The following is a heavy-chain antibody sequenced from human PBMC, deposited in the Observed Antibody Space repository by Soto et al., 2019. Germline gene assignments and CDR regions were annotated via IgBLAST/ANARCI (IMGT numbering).Heavy chain of an antibody. CDR3: ARARFNYDSSGYYPGVDY. CDR2: IYYSGST. Sequence: QVQLQESGPGLVKPSETLSLTCTVSGGSVSSGSYYWSWIRQPPGKGLEWIGYIYYSGSTNYNPSLKSRVTIPVDTSKNQFSLKLSSVAAADTAVYYCARARFNYDSSGYYPGVDYWGQGTLVTVSS. D-gene: IGHD3-22*01. J-gene: IGHJ4*02. CDR1: GGSVSSGSYY. V-gene: IGHV4-61*01.